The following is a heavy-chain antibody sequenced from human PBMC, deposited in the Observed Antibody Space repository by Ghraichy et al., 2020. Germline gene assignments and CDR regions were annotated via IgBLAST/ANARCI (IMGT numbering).Heavy chain of an antibody. Sequence: GSLRLSCTVSGGSISSSSYYWGWSRQPPGKGLEWIGSIYYSGSTYYNPSLKSRVTISVDTSKNQFSLKLSSVTAADTAVYYCARRDDGLFDYWGQGTLVTVSS. CDR1: GGSISSSSYY. CDR3: ARRDDGLFDY. V-gene: IGHV4-39*01. D-gene: IGHD2-21*01. CDR2: IYYSGST. J-gene: IGHJ4*02.